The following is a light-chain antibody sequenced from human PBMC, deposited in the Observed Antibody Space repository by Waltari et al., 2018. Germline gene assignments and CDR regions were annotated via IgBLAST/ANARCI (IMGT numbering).Light chain of an antibody. V-gene: IGKV1-NL1*01. CDR3: QQYYTMFPYT. J-gene: IGKJ2*01. Sequence: DIQMTQSPSSLYASVGDRVTITCRASQDIRNSLAWYQQKPGKAPKLLLSDASRLQSGVPSRFSGSGSGTDYTLTISSLQPEDFATYYCQQYYTMFPYTFGQGTKLEIK. CDR2: DAS. CDR1: QDIRNS.